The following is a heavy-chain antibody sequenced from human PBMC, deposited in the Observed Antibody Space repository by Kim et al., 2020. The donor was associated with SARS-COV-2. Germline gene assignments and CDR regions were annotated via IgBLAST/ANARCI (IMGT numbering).Heavy chain of an antibody. V-gene: IGHV3-11*06. D-gene: IGHD3-22*01. J-gene: IGHJ6*02. Sequence: RFTISRDNAKNSLYLQMNSLRAEDTAVYYCAREPGGIVVVMSYYYYGMDVWGQGTTVTVSS. CDR3: AREPGGIVVVMSYYYYGMDV.